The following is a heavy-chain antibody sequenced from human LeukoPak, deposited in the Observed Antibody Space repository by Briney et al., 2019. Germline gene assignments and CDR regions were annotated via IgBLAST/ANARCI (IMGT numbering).Heavy chain of an antibody. CDR3: ARDGSRSAKGVDFDY. D-gene: IGHD2-15*01. Sequence: WVRKPPGKVLEWIGSIYYSGSTYYNPSLKSRVTISVDTSKNQFSLKLSSVTAADTAVYYCARDGSRSAKGVDFDYWGQGTLVTVSS. V-gene: IGHV4-39*07. J-gene: IGHJ4*02. CDR2: IYYSGST.